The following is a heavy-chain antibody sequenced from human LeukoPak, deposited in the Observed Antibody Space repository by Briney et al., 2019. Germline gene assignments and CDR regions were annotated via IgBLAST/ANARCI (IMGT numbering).Heavy chain of an antibody. Sequence: PGGSLRLSCAASGFTFSSNSMNWVRQAPGKGLEWVSSISSSSSYIYYGASVKGRCTISRDNAKNTLYLQMNSLRAEDTAVYYWARVVDTHFDCWGQGTLVTVSS. CDR1: GFTFSSNS. J-gene: IGHJ4*02. CDR2: ISSSSSYI. V-gene: IGHV3-21*01. CDR3: ARVVDTHFDC. D-gene: IGHD5-18*01.